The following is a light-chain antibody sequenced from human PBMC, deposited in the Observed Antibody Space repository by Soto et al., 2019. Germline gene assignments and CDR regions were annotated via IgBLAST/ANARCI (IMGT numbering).Light chain of an antibody. Sequence: EIVLTQSPATLSLSPGERATLSCRASQSVNNYLAWYQQKPGQAPRLHIYDASSRATDIPARFSGSVFGTDFTLTFISLVPEDFATYYCHQRSNWPLTFGGGTKVDIK. CDR2: DAS. CDR3: HQRSNWPLT. CDR1: QSVNNY. J-gene: IGKJ4*01. V-gene: IGKV3-11*01.